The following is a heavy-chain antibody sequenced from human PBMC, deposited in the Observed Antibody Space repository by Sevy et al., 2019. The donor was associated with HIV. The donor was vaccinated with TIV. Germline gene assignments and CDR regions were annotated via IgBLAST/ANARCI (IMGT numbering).Heavy chain of an antibody. J-gene: IGHJ4*02. CDR3: AGDLGGYGGNSIDY. D-gene: IGHD2-21*02. CDR2: ISAYNGNT. CDR1: GYTFTSYG. V-gene: IGHV1-18*01. Sequence: ASVKVSCKASGYTFTSYGISWVRQAPGQGLEWMGWISAYNGNTNYAQKLQGRVTLTTDTSTSTAYMELRSLGSDDTAVYYCAGDLGGYGGNSIDYWGQGTLVTVSS.